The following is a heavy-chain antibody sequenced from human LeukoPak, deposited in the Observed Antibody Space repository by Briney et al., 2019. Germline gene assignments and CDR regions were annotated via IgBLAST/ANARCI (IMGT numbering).Heavy chain of an antibody. CDR3: ARSGGYYDSSGYSQ. CDR1: GGTFSSYA. V-gene: IGHV1-69*13. J-gene: IGHJ4*02. Sequence: EASVKVSCKASGGTFSSYAISRVRQAPGQGLEWMGGIIPIFGTANYAQKFQGRVTITADESTSTAYMELSSLRSEDTAVYYCARSGGYYDSSGYSQWGQGTLVTVSS. CDR2: IIPIFGTA. D-gene: IGHD3-22*01.